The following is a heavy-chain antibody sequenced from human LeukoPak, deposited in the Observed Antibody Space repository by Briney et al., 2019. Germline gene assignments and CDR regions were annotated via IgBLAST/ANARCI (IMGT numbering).Heavy chain of an antibody. CDR2: INPSGGST. D-gene: IGHD6-13*01. J-gene: IGHJ4*02. CDR1: GYTFTGYY. CDR3: ARDLAADGRVPDY. Sequence: GASVKVSCKASGYTFTGYYMHWVRQAPGQGLEWMGIINPSGGSTSYAQKFQGRVTMTRDMSTSTVYMELSSLRSEDTAVYYCARDLAADGRVPDYWGQGTLVTVSS. V-gene: IGHV1-46*01.